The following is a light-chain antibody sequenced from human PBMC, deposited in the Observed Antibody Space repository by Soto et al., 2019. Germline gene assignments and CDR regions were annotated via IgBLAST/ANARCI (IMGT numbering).Light chain of an antibody. CDR2: GPS. J-gene: IGKJ5*01. CDR3: QQRSTWPT. V-gene: IGKV3-11*01. CDR1: QSVSYN. Sequence: EIVLTQSPATLSLSPGERATVSCRASQSVSYNLAWYQQKPGQAPRLLIYGPSTRATGIPARFSGSGSGTDFTLTISSLEPEDFALYYCQQRSTWPTFGQGTRLEIK.